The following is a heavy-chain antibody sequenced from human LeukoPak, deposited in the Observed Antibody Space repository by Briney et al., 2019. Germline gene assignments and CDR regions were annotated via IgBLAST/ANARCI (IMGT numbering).Heavy chain of an antibody. CDR3: AGGEDRNTPLDY. J-gene: IGHJ4*02. D-gene: IGHD2-15*01. Sequence: GGSPRLSCAASGFXFSSYDIHWVRQATGNGLEWVSLIGSAGDTYYPGSVKGRFTISRENAKNSVYLQMNSLRVEDTAVYYCAGGEDRNTPLDYWGQGTLVTVSS. CDR2: IGSAGDT. CDR1: GFXFSSYD. V-gene: IGHV3-13*04.